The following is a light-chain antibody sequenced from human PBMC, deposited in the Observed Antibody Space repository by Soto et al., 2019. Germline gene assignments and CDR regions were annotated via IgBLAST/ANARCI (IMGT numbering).Light chain of an antibody. CDR2: LGS. CDR3: MQALQTPMYT. V-gene: IGKV2-28*01. Sequence: DVVMTQSPLSLPVTPGEPASISCRSSQSLLHSNGVNYLDWYLQKPGQSPQLLIYLGSNRASGVPDRFSGSGSGTDFTLTISRVEAEDVGVYYCMQALQTPMYTFGQGTKLEIK. CDR1: QSLLHSNGVNY. J-gene: IGKJ2*01.